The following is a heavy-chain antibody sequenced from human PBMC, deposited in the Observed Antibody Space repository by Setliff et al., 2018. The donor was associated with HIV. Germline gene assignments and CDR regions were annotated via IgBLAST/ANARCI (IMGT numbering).Heavy chain of an antibody. J-gene: IGHJ6*03. Sequence: SETLSLTCAVYGGSFSGYYWTWVRQSPGKGLEWIGEVNHSGRTNYNPSLKSRLAISGDMSKNQFSLSLRSVTAADTAVYYCARGVKGVIITYYYYCMVVWGKGTAVTVSS. CDR1: GGSFSGYY. CDR2: VNHSGRT. D-gene: IGHD3-10*01. V-gene: IGHV4-34*01. CDR3: ARGVKGVIITYYYYCMVV.